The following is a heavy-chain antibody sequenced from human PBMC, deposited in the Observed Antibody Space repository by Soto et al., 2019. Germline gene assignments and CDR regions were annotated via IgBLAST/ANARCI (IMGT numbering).Heavy chain of an antibody. Sequence: PGESLKISCKGSGYSFTRYWISWVRQMPGKGLEWMGRIDPSDSYTNYSPSFQGHVTISADKSISTAYLQWSRLKASDTAMYYCASSPGVAGDYWGQGTLVTVSS. V-gene: IGHV5-10-1*01. CDR1: GYSFTRYW. CDR3: ASSPGVAGDY. J-gene: IGHJ4*02. CDR2: IDPSDSYT. D-gene: IGHD6-19*01.